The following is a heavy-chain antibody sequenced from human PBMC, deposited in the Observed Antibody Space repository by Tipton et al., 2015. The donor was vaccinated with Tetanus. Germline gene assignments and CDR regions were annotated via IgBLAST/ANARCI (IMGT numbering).Heavy chain of an antibody. D-gene: IGHD3-16*01. CDR2: IYYSGST. CDR3: ARDQGGGRVARLNWFGP. CDR1: GAPISSGGYF. Sequence: LRLSCSVSGAPISSGGYFWNWIRHRPGKGLEWLGYIYYSGSTFYNPSLKSRVTISVDTSNNQFSLRLSSVTAADTAVYYCARDQGGGRVARLNWFGPWGQGTLVTVSS. J-gene: IGHJ5*02. V-gene: IGHV4-31*03.